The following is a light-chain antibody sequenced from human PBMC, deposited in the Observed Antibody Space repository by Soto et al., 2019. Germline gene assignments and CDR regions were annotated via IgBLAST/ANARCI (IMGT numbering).Light chain of an antibody. J-gene: IGKJ1*01. Sequence: DIQMTQSPSAMSASVGDRVTITCRASQDISHFLAWFQQRPGKVPKRLIYAASTLQSGVPSRFSGSGYGTEFTLTITSLQPEDSATYYCLQHNSYPWTFGQGTKVEIK. CDR2: AAS. V-gene: IGKV1-17*03. CDR1: QDISHF. CDR3: LQHNSYPWT.